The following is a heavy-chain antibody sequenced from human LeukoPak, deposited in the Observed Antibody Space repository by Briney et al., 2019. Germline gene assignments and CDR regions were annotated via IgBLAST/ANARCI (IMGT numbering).Heavy chain of an antibody. D-gene: IGHD1-1*01. CDR1: GFTFSDYD. Sequence: GGSLRLSCAASGFTFSDYDMHWVRQATGKGLEWVSAIGTAGDTYYTGSVKGRFTISRENAKNSLYLQMNSLRAGDTAVYYCARVAKERVGGVYYFDYWGQGTPVTVSS. V-gene: IGHV3-13*01. J-gene: IGHJ4*02. CDR3: ARVAKERVGGVYYFDY. CDR2: IGTAGDT.